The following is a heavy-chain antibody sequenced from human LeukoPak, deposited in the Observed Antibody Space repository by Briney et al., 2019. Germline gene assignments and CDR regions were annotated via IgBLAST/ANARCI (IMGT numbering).Heavy chain of an antibody. CDR1: GFTFSSYG. D-gene: IGHD3-3*01. CDR2: IRYDGSNK. J-gene: IGHJ4*02. Sequence: GGSLRLSCAASGFTFSSYGMHWVRQAPGKGLEWVAFIRYDGSNKYYADSVKGRFTISRDNSKNTLYLQVNSLRAEDTAVYYRAKGRFLEWSFDYWGQGTLVTVSS. V-gene: IGHV3-30*02. CDR3: AKGRFLEWSFDY.